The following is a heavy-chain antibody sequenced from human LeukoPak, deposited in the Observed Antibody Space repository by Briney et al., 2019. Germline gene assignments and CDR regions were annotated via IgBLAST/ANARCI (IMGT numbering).Heavy chain of an antibody. CDR3: ARACSSSCPKYFQH. V-gene: IGHV1-18*01. D-gene: IGHD6-13*01. Sequence: ASVKVSCKASGYTFTSYGISWVRQAPGQGLEWMGWISAYNGNTNYAQKLQGRVTMTTDTSTSTAYMELRSLRSDDTAVYYCARACSSSCPKYFQHWGQGTLVTVSS. J-gene: IGHJ1*01. CDR2: ISAYNGNT. CDR1: GYTFTSYG.